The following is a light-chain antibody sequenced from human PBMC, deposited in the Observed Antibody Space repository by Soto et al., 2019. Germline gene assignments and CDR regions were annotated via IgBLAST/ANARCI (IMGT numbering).Light chain of an antibody. J-gene: IGKJ1*01. Sequence: APLSGSPGERETLPCSASQTINKDVAWYQLKDGQVPRLLIYGASTRAADVPARFSGGGSGTEFTLTISSLKSEDCAEYHSQQYNNRPQTFGPGTKVDI. CDR3: QQYNNRPQT. CDR2: GAS. V-gene: IGKV3-15*01. CDR1: QTINKD.